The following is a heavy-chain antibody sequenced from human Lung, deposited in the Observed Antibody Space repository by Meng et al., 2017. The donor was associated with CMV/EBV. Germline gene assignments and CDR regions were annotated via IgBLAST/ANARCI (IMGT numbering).Heavy chain of an antibody. J-gene: IGHJ4*02. V-gene: IGHV3-74*03. CDR2: INTDANER. D-gene: IGHD3-10*01. CDR3: ARDRDWELFDY. CDR1: GFTFSDYN. Sequence: EVELVESGGSLVQPGGALRLSCAVSGFTFSDYNIHWVRQAPGKGLVWVSRINTDANERTYEDSVKGRFSITRDNAKNTVFLQMNSLRAEDTATYYCARDRDWELFDYWGQGILVTVSS.